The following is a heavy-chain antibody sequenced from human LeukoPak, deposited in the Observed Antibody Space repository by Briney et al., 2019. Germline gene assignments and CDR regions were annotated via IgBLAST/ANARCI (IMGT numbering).Heavy chain of an antibody. J-gene: IGHJ4*02. Sequence: SETLSLTCTVSGDSISDYYWSWIRQPPGKGLEWVAYLYYSGSTVYNPSLKSQVTISVDTSKKQISLKLSSVTAADSAVYYCVRRVRYFGQNDYWGQGTLVTVSS. CDR2: LYYSGST. CDR1: GDSISDYY. D-gene: IGHD3-9*01. V-gene: IGHV4-59*08. CDR3: VRRVRYFGQNDY.